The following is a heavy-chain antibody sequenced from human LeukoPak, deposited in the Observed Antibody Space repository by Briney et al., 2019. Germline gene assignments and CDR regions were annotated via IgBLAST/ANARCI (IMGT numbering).Heavy chain of an antibody. J-gene: IGHJ6*02. D-gene: IGHD2-2*01. Sequence: SVTVSCTASGGTFSSYAISWVRQAPGQGLEWMGGIIPIFGTANYAQKFQGRVTITADESTSTAYMELSSLRSEDTAVYYCARHPGGPNQVRYYGMDVWGQGTTVTVSS. CDR3: ARHPGGPNQVRYYGMDV. CDR2: IIPIFGTA. V-gene: IGHV1-69*13. CDR1: GGTFSSYA.